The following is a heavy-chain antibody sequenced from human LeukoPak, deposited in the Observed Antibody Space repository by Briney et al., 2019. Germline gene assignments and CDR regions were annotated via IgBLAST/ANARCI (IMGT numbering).Heavy chain of an antibody. D-gene: IGHD6-19*01. Sequence: SETLSLTCTVSGYSVSSGYYWGWIRQSPGKGLEWIGSIYHSGSTYYSPSLRSRITISVDTSKNQFSLKLSSVTAADTAVYYCARRGYSSGWYKRRRDYYFDYWGQGTLVTVSS. CDR2: IYHSGST. CDR3: ARRGYSSGWYKRRRDYYFDY. V-gene: IGHV4-38-2*02. J-gene: IGHJ4*02. CDR1: GYSVSSGYY.